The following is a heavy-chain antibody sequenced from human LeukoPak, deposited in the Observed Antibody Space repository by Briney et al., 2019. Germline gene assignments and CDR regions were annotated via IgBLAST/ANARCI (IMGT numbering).Heavy chain of an antibody. V-gene: IGHV3-30-3*01. CDR3: ARKGLFDY. Sequence: PRRSPRLSSAQSRFTPTSYTLHRVREAPGKGLEWVAVISYDGSNKYYADSVKGRFTISRDSSKNTLYLQMNSLRAEDTAVYYCARKGLFDYWGQGTLVTVSS. D-gene: IGHD6-19*01. CDR1: RFTPTSYT. J-gene: IGHJ4*02. CDR2: ISYDGSNK.